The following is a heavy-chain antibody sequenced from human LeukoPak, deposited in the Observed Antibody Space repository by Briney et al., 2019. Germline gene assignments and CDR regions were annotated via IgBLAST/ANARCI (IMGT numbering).Heavy chain of an antibody. Sequence: TGGSLRLSCAASGFSFSSHWMSWVRQAPGKGLEWVANINQDGSDKYYVDSVKGRFTISRDNSKNTLYLQMNSLRAEDTAVYYCAKEGGSYSNKATFDYWGQGTLVTVSS. CDR3: AKEGGSYSNKATFDY. D-gene: IGHD1-26*01. CDR2: INQDGSDK. J-gene: IGHJ4*02. V-gene: IGHV3-7*01. CDR1: GFSFSSHW.